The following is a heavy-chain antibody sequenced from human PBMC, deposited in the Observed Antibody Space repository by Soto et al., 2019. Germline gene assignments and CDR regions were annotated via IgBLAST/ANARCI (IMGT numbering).Heavy chain of an antibody. CDR2: IYSGGST. CDR1: GFTVSSNY. Sequence: PGGSLRLSCAASGFTVSSNYMSWVRQAPGKGLEWVSVIYSGGSTYYADSVKGRFTISRDNSKNTLYLQMNSLRAEDTAVYYCARAPGYCTNGVCYAPSCFDYWGQGTLVTVSS. CDR3: ARAPGYCTNGVCYAPSCFDY. J-gene: IGHJ4*02. V-gene: IGHV3-66*01. D-gene: IGHD2-8*01.